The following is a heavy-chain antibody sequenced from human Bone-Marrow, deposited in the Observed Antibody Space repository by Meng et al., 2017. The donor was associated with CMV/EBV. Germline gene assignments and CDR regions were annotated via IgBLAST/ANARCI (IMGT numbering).Heavy chain of an antibody. J-gene: IGHJ4*02. CDR1: GSSRSNCGVG. CDR2: IYWNDDK. CDR3: AHRAFWSGYGF. V-gene: IGHV2-5*01. Sequence: CAFSGSSRSNCGVGVGLIRQPRGKALEWLALIYWNDDKRYSPSLKSRLTITKDTSKNQVVLTVTNMDPVDTATYYCAHRAFWSGYGFWGQGTLVTVSS. D-gene: IGHD3-3*01.